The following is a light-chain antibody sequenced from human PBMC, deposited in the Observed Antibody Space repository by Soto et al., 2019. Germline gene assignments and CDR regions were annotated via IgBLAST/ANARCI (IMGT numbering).Light chain of an antibody. CDR3: CSYQGSSSFYV. V-gene: IGLV2-23*02. J-gene: IGLJ1*01. CDR1: SSDVGSYNF. Sequence: QSVLTQPASVSGSPGQSITISCTGTSSDVGSYNFVSWYQQHPGKAPKLMIYEVSKWPSGVSNRFSGSKSGNTASLTISGFRSEDEADYYCCSYQGSSSFYVFGTGTNLTVL. CDR2: EVS.